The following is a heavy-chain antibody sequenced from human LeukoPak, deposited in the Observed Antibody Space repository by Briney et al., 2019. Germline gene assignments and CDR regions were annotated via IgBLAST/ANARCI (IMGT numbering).Heavy chain of an antibody. CDR2: INTDGSST. CDR1: GFTFSSYW. V-gene: IGHV3-74*01. Sequence: GGSLRLSCAASGFTFSSYWMHWVRQAPGKGLVWVSRINTDGSSTSYADSVKGRFTISRDNAKNTLYLQMNSLRAEDTAVYYCARAEGGYYAFDYWGQGTLVTVSS. CDR3: ARAEGGYYAFDY. J-gene: IGHJ4*02. D-gene: IGHD3-3*01.